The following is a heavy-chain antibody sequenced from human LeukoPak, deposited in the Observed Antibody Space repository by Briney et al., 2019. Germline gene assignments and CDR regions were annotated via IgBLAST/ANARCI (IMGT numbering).Heavy chain of an antibody. J-gene: IGHJ4*02. CDR2: IYYSGST. V-gene: IGHV4-59*08. D-gene: IGHD3-10*01. Sequence: SETLSLTCTVSGGSISSYYWSWIRQPPGKGLEWIGYIYYSGSTNYNPSLKSRVTISVDTSKNQFSLKLSSVTAADTAVYYCARHLHYYGSGSYYEFRGYYFDYWGQGTLVTVSS. CDR1: GGSISSYY. CDR3: ARHLHYYGSGSYYEFRGYYFDY.